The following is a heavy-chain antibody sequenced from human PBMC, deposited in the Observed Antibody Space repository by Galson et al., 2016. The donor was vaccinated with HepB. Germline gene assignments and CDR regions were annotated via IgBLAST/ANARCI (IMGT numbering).Heavy chain of an antibody. CDR2: IYPGDSDA. D-gene: IGHD2-21*01. CDR3: ARRPERGGDYHFCFDP. V-gene: IGHV5-51*01. Sequence: QSGAEVKKPGESLKISCKGSGYSFTNYWIAWVRQMPGKGLEWMGIIYPGDSDARYSPSFQGQVTISVDKSISTAYLQWSSLKASDTAMYFCARRPERGGDYHFCFDPWGQGTLVTVSS. CDR1: GYSFTNYW. J-gene: IGHJ5*02.